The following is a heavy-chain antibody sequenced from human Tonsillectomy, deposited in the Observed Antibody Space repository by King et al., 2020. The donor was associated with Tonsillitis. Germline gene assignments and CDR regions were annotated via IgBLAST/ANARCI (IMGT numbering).Heavy chain of an antibody. J-gene: IGHJ4*02. D-gene: IGHD3-22*01. V-gene: IGHV4-39*01. Sequence: QLQESVPGLVKPSETLSLTCTVSGGSISSSSYYWGWIRQPPGKGLEWIGSIYYSGSTYFNPSLKSRVTISVDTSKNQFSLELRPVTAADTAVYYCARHVGYYYDSSLLYIDYWGQGTLVTVSS. CDR2: IYYSGST. CDR1: GGSISSSSYY. CDR3: ARHVGYYYDSSLLYIDY.